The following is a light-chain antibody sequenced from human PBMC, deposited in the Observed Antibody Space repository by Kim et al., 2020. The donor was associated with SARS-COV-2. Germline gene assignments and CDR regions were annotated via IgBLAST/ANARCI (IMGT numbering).Light chain of an antibody. CDR3: VLNVDIGIWV. J-gene: IGLJ3*02. CDR2: NTN. CDR1: SGSVSTTYY. V-gene: IGLV8-61*01. Sequence: QTVVTQEPSFSVSPGGTVTLTCGLSSGSVSTTYYPSWYQQTPGQAPRTLIYNTNIRSSGVPDRFSGSILGNKAALTITGAQADDESDYYCVLNVDIGIWVFGGVTQLTVL.